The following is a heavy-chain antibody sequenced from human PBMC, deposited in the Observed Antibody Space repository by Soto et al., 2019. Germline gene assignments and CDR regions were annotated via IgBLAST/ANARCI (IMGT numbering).Heavy chain of an antibody. D-gene: IGHD3-10*01. V-gene: IGHV4-34*01. Sequence: PXETLSLTCAVPGGSCTGYQWTWIRQTPGKGLEWIGEINDSGNINYNPSLKSRVTILVDTAKKQISLKLSSVTAADTAVYYCARGLILWFGELSRRGGYYYYMDVWGKGTTVTVSS. CDR2: INDSGNI. CDR3: ARGLILWFGELSRRGGYYYYMDV. J-gene: IGHJ6*03. CDR1: GGSCTGYQ.